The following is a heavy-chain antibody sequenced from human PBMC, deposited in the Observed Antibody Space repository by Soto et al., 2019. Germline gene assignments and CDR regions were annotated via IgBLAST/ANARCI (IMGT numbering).Heavy chain of an antibody. CDR1: GFTFSSYG. CDR3: AKGKEPVYIMYFDY. CDR2: ISYDGSNK. D-gene: IGHD1-1*01. V-gene: IGHV3-30*18. Sequence: GGSLRLSCAASGFTFSSYGMHWVRQAPGKGLEWVAVISYDGSNKYYADSVKGRFTISRDNSKNTLYLQMNSLRAEDTAVYYCAKGKEPVYIMYFDYWGQGTLVTVSS. J-gene: IGHJ4*02.